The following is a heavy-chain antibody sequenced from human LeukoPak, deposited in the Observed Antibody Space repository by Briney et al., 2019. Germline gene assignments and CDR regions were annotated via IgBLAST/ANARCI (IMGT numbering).Heavy chain of an antibody. CDR1: GYTFTSYG. Sequence: ASVTVSFKASGYTFTSYGISGVRQAPGKGLEGMGWISAYNWNTNYAQKLQGRVTMTTDTSTSTAYMELRSLRSDATAVYYRARGGGYCSGGSCYSAHGMDVWGQGTTVTVSS. V-gene: IGHV1-18*01. CDR3: ARGGGYCSGGSCYSAHGMDV. D-gene: IGHD2-15*01. J-gene: IGHJ6*02. CDR2: ISAYNWNT.